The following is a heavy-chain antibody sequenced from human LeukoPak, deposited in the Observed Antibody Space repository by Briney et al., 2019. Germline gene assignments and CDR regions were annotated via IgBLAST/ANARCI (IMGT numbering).Heavy chain of an antibody. CDR2: IWYDGSNK. D-gene: IGHD5-18*01. Sequence: GGSLRLSCAASGFTFGGYGMHWVRQTPGEGLEWVAAIWYDGSNKYYADSVKGRFTVSRDNSKNTLYLQMNSLRAEDTAVYYCAKNSYSYGSGSPDYWGQGTLVTVSS. J-gene: IGHJ4*02. CDR3: AKNSYSYGSGSPDY. CDR1: GFTFGGYG. V-gene: IGHV3-30*02.